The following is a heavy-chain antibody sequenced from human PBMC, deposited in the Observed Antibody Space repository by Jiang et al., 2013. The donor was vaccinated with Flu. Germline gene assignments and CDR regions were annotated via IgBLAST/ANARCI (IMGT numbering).Heavy chain of an antibody. J-gene: IGHJ4*02. V-gene: IGHV4-59*01. CDR1: GGSISHYD. Sequence: GPGLVKPSETLSLTCSVSGGSISHYDWNWIRQPPGRGLEWIGYMSHSGTYKHNPSLESRVNMSVDTSKNQFSLKLGSVTAADTAVYYCARARNDYGDSRSGLDNWGQGTLVTVSS. CDR3: ARARNDYGDSRSGLDN. D-gene: IGHD4-17*01. CDR2: MSHSGTY.